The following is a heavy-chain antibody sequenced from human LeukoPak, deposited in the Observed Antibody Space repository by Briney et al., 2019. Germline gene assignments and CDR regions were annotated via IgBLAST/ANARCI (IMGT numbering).Heavy chain of an antibody. CDR3: ARSGPGYYDSANYYRFDY. Sequence: GGSLRLSCAASGFTFSSYWMNWIRQAPGKGLEWVSHISSSGSTKHYADSVKGRFTISRDNTENSLYLQINSLRAEDTAVYYCARSGPGYYDSANYYRFDYWGQGTLVTVSS. D-gene: IGHD3-22*01. CDR1: GFTFSSYW. J-gene: IGHJ4*02. CDR2: ISSSGSTK. V-gene: IGHV3-48*04.